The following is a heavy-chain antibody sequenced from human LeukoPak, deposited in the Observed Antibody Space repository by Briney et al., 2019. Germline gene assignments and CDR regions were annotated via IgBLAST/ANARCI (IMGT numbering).Heavy chain of an antibody. CDR3: ARGGYYDSSGYYFSDY. V-gene: IGHV3-66*01. Sequence: PGGSLRLSCAASGFTVSSNYMSWVRQAPGKGLEWVSVIYSGGSTYYADSVKGRFTISRDNSKNTLYLQMNSLRAEDTAVYYCARGGYYDSSGYYFSDYWGQGTLVTVSS. CDR2: IYSGGST. D-gene: IGHD3-22*01. CDR1: GFTVSSNY. J-gene: IGHJ4*02.